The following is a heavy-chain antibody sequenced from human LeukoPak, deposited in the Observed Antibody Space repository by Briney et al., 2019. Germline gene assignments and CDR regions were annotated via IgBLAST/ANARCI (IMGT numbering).Heavy chain of an antibody. D-gene: IGHD5-24*01. J-gene: IGHJ4*02. Sequence: GGSLRLSCAASGFTVSSNYMSWVRQAPGQELEWVSVIYSGGSTYYADSVKGRFTISRHNSKNTLYLQMNSLRAEDTAVYYCARVLASVDGFDYWGQGTLVTVSS. CDR1: GFTVSSNY. CDR2: IYSGGST. CDR3: ARVLASVDGFDY. V-gene: IGHV3-53*04.